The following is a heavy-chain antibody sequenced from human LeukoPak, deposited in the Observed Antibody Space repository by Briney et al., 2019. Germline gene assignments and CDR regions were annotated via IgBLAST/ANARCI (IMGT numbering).Heavy chain of an antibody. CDR2: INPNSGGT. V-gene: IGHV1-2*02. CDR3: ARATAYCSSTSCRYFDY. D-gene: IGHD2-2*01. J-gene: IGHJ4*02. Sequence: GASVKVSCKASGYTFTCYYMHWVRQAPRQGLEWMGWINPNSGGTNYAQKFQGRVTMTRDTSISTAYMELSRLRSDDTAVYYCARATAYCSSTSCRYFDYWGQGTLVTVSS. CDR1: GYTFTCYY.